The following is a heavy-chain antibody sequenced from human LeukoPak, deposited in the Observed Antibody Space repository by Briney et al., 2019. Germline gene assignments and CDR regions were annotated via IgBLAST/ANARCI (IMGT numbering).Heavy chain of an antibody. V-gene: IGHV1-18*01. CDR2: ISADNGDT. CDR1: GYTFTSYG. D-gene: IGHD2-15*01. J-gene: IGHJ6*02. CDR3: TRDLKWRSIPFGMDV. Sequence: ASVKVSCKASGYTFTSYGISWVQQAPGQGLEWMGWISADNGDTNYAQKLQGRVTMTTDTSTSTAYMELRSLRSDDTAVYYCTRDLKWRSIPFGMDVWGQGTTVTVSS.